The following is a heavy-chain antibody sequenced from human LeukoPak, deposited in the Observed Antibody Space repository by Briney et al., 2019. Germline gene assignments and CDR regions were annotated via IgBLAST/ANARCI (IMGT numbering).Heavy chain of an antibody. CDR3: GKTTSGYSSSQKPAWPVDY. V-gene: IGHV3-23*01. D-gene: IGHD6-13*01. Sequence: GSLRLSCEASGFTFGSYAMYWVGQAPGKGLEWVAAFFGRGSSAHDADSEKGRFTICRYNSNNTVYLQINSLRAEDTGVYYCGKTTSGYSSSQKPAWPVDYWGQGTLVTVSS. CDR1: GFTFGSYA. J-gene: IGHJ4*02. CDR2: FFGRGSSA.